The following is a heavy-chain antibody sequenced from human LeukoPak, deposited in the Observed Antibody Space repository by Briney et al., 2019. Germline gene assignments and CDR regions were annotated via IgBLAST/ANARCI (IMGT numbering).Heavy chain of an antibody. CDR2: INHSGST. Sequence: SETLSLTCAVYGGSFSGYYWSWIRQPPGKGLEWIGEINHSGSTYYNPSLKSRVTISVDMSKNQFSLKLNSVTAADTAVYYCARHNWAGLTMVRGVAFDIWGQGTMVTVSS. D-gene: IGHD3-10*01. J-gene: IGHJ3*02. V-gene: IGHV4-34*01. CDR1: GGSFSGYY. CDR3: ARHNWAGLTMVRGVAFDI.